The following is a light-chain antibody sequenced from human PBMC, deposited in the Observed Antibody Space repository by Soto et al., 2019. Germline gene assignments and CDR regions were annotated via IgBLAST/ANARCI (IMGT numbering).Light chain of an antibody. CDR2: TAP. CDR3: QQYDHYWT. Sequence: DIQMTQSPSTLSASVGDRVTITCRASQNVYRWLAWYQQKPGKAPKLLIHTAPNLEIGVPSRFSGSGSGTEFILTISSLQPDDFATYYCQQYDHYWTFGQGTKVEVK. V-gene: IGKV1-5*03. CDR1: QNVYRW. J-gene: IGKJ1*01.